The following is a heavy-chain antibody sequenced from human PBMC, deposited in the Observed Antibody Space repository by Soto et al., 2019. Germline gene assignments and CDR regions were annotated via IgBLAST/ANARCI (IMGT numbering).Heavy chain of an antibody. Sequence: SETLSLTCTVSGGSISSGGYYWSWIRQHPGKGLEWIGYIYYSGRTYYNPSLKSRVTLSVDTSKNQFSLKLSSVTAADTAVYYCARDGLDYYDSSGYKADYWYFDLWGSG. CDR1: GGSISSGGYY. CDR3: ARDGLDYYDSSGYKADYWYFDL. J-gene: IGHJ2*01. V-gene: IGHV4-31*03. D-gene: IGHD3-22*01. CDR2: IYYSGRT.